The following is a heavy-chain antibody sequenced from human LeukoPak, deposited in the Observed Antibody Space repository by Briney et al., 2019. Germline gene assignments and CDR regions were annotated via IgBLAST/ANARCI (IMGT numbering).Heavy chain of an antibody. Sequence: PGGSLRLSCAASGFTFSSYSMHWVRQAPGKGLEWVTIIWFDGSRKYYADSVKGRFTISRDNSKNTVYLELNSLRVEDTAVYYCARSPSAAAYDLWGQGALVTVSS. CDR3: ARSPSAAAYDL. J-gene: IGHJ5*02. D-gene: IGHD2-21*01. V-gene: IGHV3-33*01. CDR1: GFTFSSYS. CDR2: IWFDGSRK.